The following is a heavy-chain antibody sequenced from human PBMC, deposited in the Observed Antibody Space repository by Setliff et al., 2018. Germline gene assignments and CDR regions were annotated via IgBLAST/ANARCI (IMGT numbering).Heavy chain of an antibody. CDR3: ARDLGDSGSYSPGSDY. Sequence: ASVKVSCKASEYNFRSYGLNWVRQAPGQGLEWMGRINPNTGGTNSAQKFQGRVTMTTDTSISTAYLEVSGLTYDDTAVYYCARDLGDSGSYSPGSDYWGQGTLVTVSS. CDR2: INPNTGGT. D-gene: IGHD1-26*01. CDR1: EYNFRSYG. V-gene: IGHV1-2*06. J-gene: IGHJ4*02.